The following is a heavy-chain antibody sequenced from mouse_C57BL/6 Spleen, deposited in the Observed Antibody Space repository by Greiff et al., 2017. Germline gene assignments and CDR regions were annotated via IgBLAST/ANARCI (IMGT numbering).Heavy chain of an antibody. CDR3: ARLHYGSSYGYFDV. CDR1: GFTFSDYG. V-gene: IGHV5-17*01. J-gene: IGHJ1*03. CDR2: ISSGSSTI. Sequence: EVKLVESGGGLVKPGGSLKLSCTASGFTFSDYGMHWVRQAPEKGLEWVAYISSGSSTIYYADTVKGRFTISRDNAKNTLFLQMTSLRSEDTAMYYCARLHYGSSYGYFDVWGTGTTVTVSS. D-gene: IGHD1-1*01.